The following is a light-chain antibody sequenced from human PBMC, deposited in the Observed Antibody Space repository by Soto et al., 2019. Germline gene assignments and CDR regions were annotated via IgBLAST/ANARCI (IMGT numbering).Light chain of an antibody. CDR3: QQRSNGPPGYN. J-gene: IGKJ2*01. Sequence: ELVLTQSPATLSLSPGERATLSCRASQSVSSHLAWYQQKPGQAPRLLMYDTFNRATGIPARFNGSGSGTYFTLTVSSLEPQDFAVYYCQQRSNGPPGYNFGQGTKLEIK. V-gene: IGKV3-11*01. CDR2: DTF. CDR1: QSVSSH.